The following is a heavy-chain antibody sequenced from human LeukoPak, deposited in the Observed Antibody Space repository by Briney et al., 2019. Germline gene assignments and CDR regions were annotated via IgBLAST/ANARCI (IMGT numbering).Heavy chain of an antibody. D-gene: IGHD6-25*01. CDR2: IIPFLDVT. Sequence: GSSVKVSCKASGVTFSNYGFSWVRQAPGQGLEWMGRIIPFLDVTTYAQKLQDRVTISADKSTNTVYMEINSLKSEDTAVYFCASAAVIWYFDLWGRGSLVTVSS. CDR1: GVTFSNYG. J-gene: IGHJ2*01. V-gene: IGHV1-69*04. CDR3: ASAAVIWYFDL.